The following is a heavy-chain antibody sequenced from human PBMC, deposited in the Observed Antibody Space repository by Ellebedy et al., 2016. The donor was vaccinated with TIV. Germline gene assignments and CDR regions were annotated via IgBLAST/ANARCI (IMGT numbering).Heavy chain of an antibody. Sequence: PGGSLRLSCAASGFTFSGSWMSWVRQAPGQGLEWVANIKQDGSEKYYVDSVKGRFTISRDNAKNSLYVQMNSLRAEDTAVYYCARFRYGDFFYWGQGTLVTVSS. CDR2: IKQDGSEK. CDR1: GFTFSGSW. D-gene: IGHD4-17*01. V-gene: IGHV3-7*03. CDR3: ARFRYGDFFY. J-gene: IGHJ4*02.